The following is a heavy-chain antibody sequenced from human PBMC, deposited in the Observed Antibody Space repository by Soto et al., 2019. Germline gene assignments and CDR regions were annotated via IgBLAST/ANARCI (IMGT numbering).Heavy chain of an antibody. D-gene: IGHD6-19*01. J-gene: IGHJ6*02. CDR2: MNPNSGNT. Sequence: GASVKVSCKASGYTFTSYDINWVRQATGQGLEWMGWMNPNSGNTGYAQKFQGRVTMTRNTSISTAYMELSSLRSEDTAVYYCARVVAVAGSYYYYGMDVWGQGTTVTVS. CDR1: GYTFTSYD. CDR3: ARVVAVAGSYYYYGMDV. V-gene: IGHV1-8*01.